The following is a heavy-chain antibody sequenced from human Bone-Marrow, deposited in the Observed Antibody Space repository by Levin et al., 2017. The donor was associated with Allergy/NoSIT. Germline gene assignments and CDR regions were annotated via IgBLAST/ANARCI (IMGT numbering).Heavy chain of an antibody. J-gene: IGHJ5*02. Sequence: PGGSLRLSCAVSGGSISGSDYCWGWIRQSPGKGLEWIGTFCSSGSTYYNPSLKSRVTISIDTSKNHFSLRLTSVTAADTAVFYCARQEIDCTGASCYAPMFDPWGQGTLVSVSS. V-gene: IGHV4-39*01. CDR3: ARQEIDCTGASCYAPMFDP. CDR2: FCSSGST. D-gene: IGHD2-2*01. CDR1: GGSISGSDYC.